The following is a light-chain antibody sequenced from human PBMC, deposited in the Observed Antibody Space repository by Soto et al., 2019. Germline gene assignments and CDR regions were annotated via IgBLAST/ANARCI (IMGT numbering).Light chain of an antibody. CDR1: QGISTY. Sequence: IQLTQSPSSLSASIVDRVTITCRAGQGISTYLAWYQQKPRKAPKLLIYAASTLQSGVPSRFSGSGSGTDFTFTISSLQPEDIATYYCQQYDNLPLTFGGGTKVDIK. J-gene: IGKJ4*01. CDR3: QQYDNLPLT. V-gene: IGKV1-33*01. CDR2: AAS.